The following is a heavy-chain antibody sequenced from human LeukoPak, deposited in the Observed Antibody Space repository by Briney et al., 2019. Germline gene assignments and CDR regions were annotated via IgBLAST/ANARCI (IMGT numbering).Heavy chain of an antibody. CDR3: AKDRDYDFWSGYSRFGTFDY. CDR1: GFTFSSYS. J-gene: IGHJ4*02. Sequence: GGSLRLSCAASGFTFSSYSMNWVRQAPGKGLEWVSYISSSSSTIYYADSVKGRFTISRDNAKNSLYLQMNSLRAEDTAVYYCAKDRDYDFWSGYSRFGTFDYWGQGTLVTVSS. V-gene: IGHV3-48*01. D-gene: IGHD3-3*01. CDR2: ISSSSSTI.